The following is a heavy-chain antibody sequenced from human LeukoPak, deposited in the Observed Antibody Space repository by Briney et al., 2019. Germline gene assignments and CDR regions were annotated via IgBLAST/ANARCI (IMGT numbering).Heavy chain of an antibody. CDR1: GYTFSAYY. Sequence: GASVKVSCKASGYTFSAYYMHWVRQAPGQGLEWMGRINPNSGGTNYAQKFQGRVTMTRDMSISTAYMEVSRLRSDDTAVYYCARVDDYYDSSGYYNYWGQGTLVTVSS. J-gene: IGHJ4*02. D-gene: IGHD3-22*01. V-gene: IGHV1-2*06. CDR3: ARVDDYYDSSGYYNY. CDR2: INPNSGGT.